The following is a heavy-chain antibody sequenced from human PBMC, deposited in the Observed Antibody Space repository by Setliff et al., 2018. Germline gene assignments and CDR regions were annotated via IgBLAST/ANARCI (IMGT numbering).Heavy chain of an antibody. CDR1: GYSISSGYY. J-gene: IGHJ4*02. CDR2: IYHSGST. Sequence: KTSETLSLTCAVSGYSISSGYYWGWIRQPPGKGLEWIGSIYHSGSTYYNPSLKSRVTISVDTSKNQSSLKLSSVTAADTPVYYCARLWRRIQQIDYWGQGTLVTVSS. CDR3: ARLWRRIQQIDY. D-gene: IGHD3-10*01. V-gene: IGHV4-38-2*01.